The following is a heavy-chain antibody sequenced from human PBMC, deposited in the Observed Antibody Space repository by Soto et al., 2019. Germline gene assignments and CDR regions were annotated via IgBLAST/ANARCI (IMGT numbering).Heavy chain of an antibody. D-gene: IGHD2-21*02. J-gene: IGHJ4*02. CDR3: ARQRTSVVTQAYFDV. V-gene: IGHV4-39*01. CDR1: GDSISSRSYY. CDR2: IYYSGGT. Sequence: PSETLSLTCTVTGDSISSRSYYWGWIRQPPGKGLEWIGSIYYSGGTYNNPSLRSRVSMSIDTSKDQFSLKLKSVTAADTALYFCARQRTSVVTQAYFDVWGPGXLVTVSS.